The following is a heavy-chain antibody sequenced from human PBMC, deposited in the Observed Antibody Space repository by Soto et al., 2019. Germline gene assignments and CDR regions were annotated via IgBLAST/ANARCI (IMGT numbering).Heavy chain of an antibody. Sequence: QVQLVQSGAEVKKPGASVKVSCKASGYTFTSYGISWVRQAPGQGLEWMGWISAYNGNTNYAQELQGRVTMTTDTSTSTAYMELRSLRSDDTAVYYCARDLDEDYYDSSGYPRFDYWGQGTLVTVSS. J-gene: IGHJ4*02. CDR2: ISAYNGNT. V-gene: IGHV1-18*01. CDR1: GYTFTSYG. CDR3: ARDLDEDYYDSSGYPRFDY. D-gene: IGHD3-22*01.